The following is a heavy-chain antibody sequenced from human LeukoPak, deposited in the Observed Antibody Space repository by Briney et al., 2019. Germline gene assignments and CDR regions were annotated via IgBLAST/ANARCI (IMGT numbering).Heavy chain of an antibody. CDR1: GFTFSSYS. V-gene: IGHV3-21*01. CDR2: ISSSSSYM. CDR3: AKSIAVAGLGGGRIFDY. D-gene: IGHD6-19*01. J-gene: IGHJ4*02. Sequence: PGGSLRLSCAASGFTFSSYSMNWVRQAPGKGLEWVSSISSSSSYMYYPDSVKGRFAISRDNAKSSLYLQMNSLRDEDRAVYYCAKSIAVAGLGGGRIFDYWGQGTLVTVSS.